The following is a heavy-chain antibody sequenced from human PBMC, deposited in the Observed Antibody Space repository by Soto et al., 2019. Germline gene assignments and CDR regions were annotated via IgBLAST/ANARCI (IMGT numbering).Heavy chain of an antibody. D-gene: IGHD3-10*01. CDR1: GYTFTNYG. J-gene: IGHJ5*02. CDR3: ARGVGSGSYYNQYNWFDP. CDR2: INVYNGNT. Sequence: SGKVCCKASGYTFTNYGISWVRQAPGQGLEWMGWINVYNGNTKYAQKVQGRVTMTTDTSTSTAYMELRGLRSDDTAVYYCARGVGSGSYYNQYNWFDPWGQGTLVTVSS. V-gene: IGHV1-18*01.